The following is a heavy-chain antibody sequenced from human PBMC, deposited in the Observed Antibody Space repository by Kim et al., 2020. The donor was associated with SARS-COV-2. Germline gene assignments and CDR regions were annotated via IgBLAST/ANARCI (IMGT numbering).Heavy chain of an antibody. CDR1: GFTFSNYW. Sequence: GGSLRLSCAASGFTFSNYWMHWVRQAPGKGLVWVSRINSDGSSTSYADSVKGRFTISRDNAKNTLYLHRNSLRAEDTAVYYSIADYGEQKPLDYWGQGTLVTVSS. CDR2: INSDGSST. J-gene: IGHJ4*02. CDR3: IADYGEQKPLDY. V-gene: IGHV3-74*01. D-gene: IGHD4-17*01.